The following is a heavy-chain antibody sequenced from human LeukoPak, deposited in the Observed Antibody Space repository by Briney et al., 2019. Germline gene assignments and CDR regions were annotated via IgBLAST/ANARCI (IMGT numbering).Heavy chain of an antibody. D-gene: IGHD1-26*01. CDR1: GFTFSYYW. J-gene: IGHJ5*02. CDR2: IKEDGSEK. Sequence: GGSLRLSCAASGFTFSYYWMRWVRQAPGKGLEWVANIKEDGSEKYYVDSVRGRFIVPIDNAKNSLYLQMSSLRAEDTAVYYCISTSGPWGQGALVTVSS. CDR3: ISTSGP. V-gene: IGHV3-7*01.